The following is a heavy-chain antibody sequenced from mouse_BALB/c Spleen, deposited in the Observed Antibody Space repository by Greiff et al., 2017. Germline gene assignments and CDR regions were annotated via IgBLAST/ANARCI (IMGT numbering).Heavy chain of an antibody. D-gene: IGHD2-4*01. J-gene: IGHJ3*01. Sequence: EVKLMESGGGLVKPGGSLKLSCAASGFAFSSYDMSWVRQTPEKRLEWVAYISSGGGSTYYPDTVKGRFTISRDNAKNTLYLQMSSLKSEDTAMYYCARLPYDYAWFAYWGQGTLVTVSA. CDR2: ISSGGGST. CDR3: ARLPYDYAWFAY. CDR1: GFAFSSYD. V-gene: IGHV5-12-1*01.